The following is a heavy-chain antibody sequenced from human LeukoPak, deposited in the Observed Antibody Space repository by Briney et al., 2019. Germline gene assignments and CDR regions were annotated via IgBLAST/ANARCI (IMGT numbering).Heavy chain of an antibody. V-gene: IGHV3-53*01. CDR3: ATGRVRYFDWLPPHDAFDI. CDR1: GFTVSSNY. Sequence: SGGSLRLSCAASGFTVSSNYMSWVRQAPGKGLEWVSVIYSGGSTYYADSVKGRFTISRDNSKNTLYLQMNSLRAEDTAVYYCATGRVRYFDWLPPHDAFDIWGQGTMVTVSS. CDR2: IYSGGST. J-gene: IGHJ3*02. D-gene: IGHD3-9*01.